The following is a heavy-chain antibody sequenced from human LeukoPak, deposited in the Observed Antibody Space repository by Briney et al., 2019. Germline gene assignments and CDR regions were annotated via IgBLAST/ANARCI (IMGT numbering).Heavy chain of an antibody. J-gene: IGHJ2*01. V-gene: IGHV3-7*01. CDR2: IRQDGSDK. CDR3: ARDGPLDRGSGWYGYFDL. Sequence: GGSLRLSCAASGFTFSTYWMSWVRQAPGKGLEWVANIRQDGSDKYYVDSVKGRFTISRDNAKNSLYLQMNSLRAEDTAVYYCARDGPLDRGSGWYGYFDLWGRGTLVTVSS. D-gene: IGHD6-19*01. CDR1: GFTFSTYW.